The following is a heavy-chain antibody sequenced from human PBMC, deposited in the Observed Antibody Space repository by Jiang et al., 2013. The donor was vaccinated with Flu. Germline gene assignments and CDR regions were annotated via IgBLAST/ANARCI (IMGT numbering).Heavy chain of an antibody. CDR1: GGSISSYY. V-gene: IGHV4-59*01. J-gene: IGHJ6*02. CDR2: IYYSGST. Sequence: KPSETLSLTCTVSGGSISSYYWSWIRQPPGKGLEWIGSIYYSGSTYYNPSLKSRVTISVDTSKNQFSLKLSSVIAADTAVYYCARCYYDSSGPRFLGVWGQGTTVTVSS. CDR3: ARCYYDSSGPRFLGV. D-gene: IGHD3-22*01.